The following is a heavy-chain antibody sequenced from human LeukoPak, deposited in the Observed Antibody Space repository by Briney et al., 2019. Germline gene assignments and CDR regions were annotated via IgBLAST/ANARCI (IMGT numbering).Heavy chain of an antibody. CDR2: ISYDGSNK. V-gene: IGHV3-30*04. D-gene: IGHD5-24*01. J-gene: IGHJ6*03. Sequence: GGSLRLSCAASGFTFSSYAMHWVRQAPGKGLEWVAVISYDGSNKYYADSVKGRFTISRDNSKNTLYLQMNSLRVEDTAVYYCARRDDYNYHYYYMDVWGKGTTVTVSS. CDR1: GFTFSSYA. CDR3: ARRDDYNYHYYYMDV.